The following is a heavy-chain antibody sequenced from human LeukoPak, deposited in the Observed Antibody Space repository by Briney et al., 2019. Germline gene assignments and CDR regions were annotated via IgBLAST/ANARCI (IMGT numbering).Heavy chain of an antibody. Sequence: GASVKVSCKASGYTFTNYGFSWVRQAPGQGLEWMGWISVYNGNTNYAQKLQGRVTMTTDTSTSTAYMELRSLRSDDTAMYYCARSDYGDYVRSRVDDYWGQGTLVTVSS. D-gene: IGHD4-17*01. V-gene: IGHV1-18*01. CDR3: ARSDYGDYVRSRVDDY. CDR2: ISVYNGNT. J-gene: IGHJ4*02. CDR1: GYTFTNYG.